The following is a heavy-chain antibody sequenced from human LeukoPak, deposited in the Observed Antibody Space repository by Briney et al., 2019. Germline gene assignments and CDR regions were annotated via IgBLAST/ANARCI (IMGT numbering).Heavy chain of an antibody. CDR3: ARDGTTVTTHLYGMDV. J-gene: IGHJ6*02. Sequence: GRSLRLSCAASGFTVSSNYMSWVRQAPGKGLEWVSVIYSGGSTYYADSVKGRFTISRDNSKNTLYLQMNSLRAEDTAVYYCARDGTTVTTHLYGMDVWGQGTTVTVSS. D-gene: IGHD4-17*01. V-gene: IGHV3-66*01. CDR2: IYSGGST. CDR1: GFTVSSNY.